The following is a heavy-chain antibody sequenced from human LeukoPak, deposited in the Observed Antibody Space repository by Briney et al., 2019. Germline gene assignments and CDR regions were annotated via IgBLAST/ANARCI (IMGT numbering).Heavy chain of an antibody. J-gene: IGHJ4*02. CDR3: ARDPGSPSASGDYYFDY. Sequence: SQTLSLTCTVSGGSVSSGDYYWSWIRQPPGKGLEWIGYIYYTGSTYYNPSLKSRVTISLDTSKNHFSLKLSSVTAADTAVYYCARDPGSPSASGDYYFDYWGQGTLVTVSS. D-gene: IGHD6-6*01. CDR2: IYYTGST. V-gene: IGHV4-30-4*01. CDR1: GGSVSSGDYY.